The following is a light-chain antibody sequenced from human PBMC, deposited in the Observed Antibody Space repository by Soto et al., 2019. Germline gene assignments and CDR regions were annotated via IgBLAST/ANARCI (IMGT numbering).Light chain of an antibody. CDR1: SSYD. CDR2: GTT. J-gene: IGLJ1*01. CDR3: QSYDSSLGVSYV. V-gene: IGLV1-40*01. Sequence: QSVLPQPPSVSGAPGQTVTISCTGSSSYDVHWYRQLPGTAPKLLIYGTTNRPSGVPDRFSGSKSGTSASLAITGLQPEDEADYYCQSYDSSLGVSYVFGTGTKAPS.